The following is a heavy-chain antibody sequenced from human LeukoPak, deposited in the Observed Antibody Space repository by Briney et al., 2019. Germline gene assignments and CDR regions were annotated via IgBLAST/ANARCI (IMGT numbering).Heavy chain of an antibody. J-gene: IGHJ5*02. Sequence: GESLKISCKGSGYTFASYWVAWVRQMPGKGLEWMGIIFPVDSDIRYRPSFQGQVTISADKSISTAYLQWSSLKASDTGIYYCARGIGAVLNWFDPWGQGTLVTVSS. CDR2: IFPVDSDI. CDR3: ARGIGAVLNWFDP. D-gene: IGHD6-13*01. V-gene: IGHV5-51*01. CDR1: GYTFASYW.